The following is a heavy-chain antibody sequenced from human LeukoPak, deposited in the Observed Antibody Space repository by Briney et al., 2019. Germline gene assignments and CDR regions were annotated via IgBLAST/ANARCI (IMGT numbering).Heavy chain of an antibody. D-gene: IGHD4-17*01. CDR2: IYHSGST. Sequence: PSQTLSLTCTVSGGSISSGGYYWSWIRQPPGKGLEWIGYIYHSGSTYYNPSLKSRVTISVDRSKNQFSLKLSSVTAADTAVYYCARGLTYGKFDYWGQGTLVTVSS. V-gene: IGHV4-30-2*01. CDR3: ARGLTYGKFDY. CDR1: GGSISSGGYY. J-gene: IGHJ4*02.